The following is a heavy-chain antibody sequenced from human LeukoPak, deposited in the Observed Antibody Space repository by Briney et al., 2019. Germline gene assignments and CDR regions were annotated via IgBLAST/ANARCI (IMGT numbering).Heavy chain of an antibody. V-gene: IGHV4-34*01. Sequence: SETLSLTCAVYGGSFSGYYWSWIRQPPGKGLEWIGEINHSGSTNYNPSLKSRVTISVDTSKNQFSLKLSSVTAADTAVYYCARVVEMATIRRLDYWGQGTLVTVSS. J-gene: IGHJ4*02. CDR1: GGSFSGYY. CDR3: ARVVEMATIRRLDY. CDR2: INHSGST. D-gene: IGHD5-24*01.